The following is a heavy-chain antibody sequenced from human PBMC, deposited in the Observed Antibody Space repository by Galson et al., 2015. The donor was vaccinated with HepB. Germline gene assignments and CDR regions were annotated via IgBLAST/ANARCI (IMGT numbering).Heavy chain of an antibody. CDR2: ISSSSSST. CDR3: ASRTGSRNWYFDL. CDR1: GFTFSDSY. V-gene: IGHV3-11*06. D-gene: IGHD3/OR15-3a*01. J-gene: IGHJ2*01. Sequence: SLRLSCAASGFTFSDSYMTWIRQAPGKGLEWLSYISSSSSSTNYADSVKGRFTISRDNAKNSLYLQMNSLRAEDTAVYYCASRTGSRNWYFDLWGRGTLVTVSS.